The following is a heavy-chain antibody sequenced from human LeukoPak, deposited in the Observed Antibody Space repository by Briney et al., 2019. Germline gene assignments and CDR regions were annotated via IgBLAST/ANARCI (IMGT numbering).Heavy chain of an antibody. CDR3: ARGPMITFGGVIGNFDY. D-gene: IGHD3-16*02. Sequence: PSETLSLTCTVYVGSFSGYYWSWIRQPPGKGLEWIGEINHSGSTNYNPSLKSRVTISVDTSKNQFSLKLSSVTAADTVVYYCARGPMITFGGVIGNFDYWGQGTLVTVSS. V-gene: IGHV4-34*01. J-gene: IGHJ4*02. CDR1: VGSFSGYY. CDR2: INHSGST.